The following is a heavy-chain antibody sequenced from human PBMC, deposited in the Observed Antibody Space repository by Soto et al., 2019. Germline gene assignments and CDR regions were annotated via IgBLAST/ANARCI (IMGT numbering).Heavy chain of an antibody. D-gene: IGHD2-21*02. CDR2: ISGGGGTT. CDR1: GFTFSSHV. J-gene: IGHJ6*02. V-gene: IGHV3-23*01. Sequence: EVQLLESGGGLVQPGGSLRLSCAASGFTFSSHVMNWVRQAPGKGLEWVAAISGGGGTTFYGDSVEGRFTMSRDNSTNPLFLQMHSLRAEDTAVYYCARGPGTARPHDYGMDVWGQGTMVTVSS. CDR3: ARGPGTARPHDYGMDV.